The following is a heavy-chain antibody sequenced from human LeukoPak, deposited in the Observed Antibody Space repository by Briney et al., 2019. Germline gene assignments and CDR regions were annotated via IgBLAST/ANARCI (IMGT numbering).Heavy chain of an antibody. CDR1: GYTFTSYG. V-gene: IGHV1-18*01. D-gene: IGHD2-8*01. J-gene: IGHJ6*02. Sequence: ASVKVSCKASGYTFTSYGISWVRQAPGQGLEWMGWISAYNGNTNYAQKLQGRVTKTTDTSTSTAYMELRSLRSDDTAVYYCARDNGPAYYYYGMDVWGQGTTVTVSS. CDR3: ARDNGPAYYYYGMDV. CDR2: ISAYNGNT.